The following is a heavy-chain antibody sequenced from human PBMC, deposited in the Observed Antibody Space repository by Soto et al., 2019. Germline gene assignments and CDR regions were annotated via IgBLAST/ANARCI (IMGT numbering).Heavy chain of an antibody. CDR2: ISYDGSNK. V-gene: IGHV3-30-3*01. Sequence: QVQLVESGGGVVQAGRSLRLSCAASGFTFGSYAMHWVRQAPGKGLEWVAVISYDGSNKYYADSVKGRFTISRDNSKNTLYLQMNSLRAEDTAVYYCARETYYDFWSGPYYGMDVWGQGTTVTVSS. CDR1: GFTFGSYA. D-gene: IGHD3-3*01. CDR3: ARETYYDFWSGPYYGMDV. J-gene: IGHJ6*02.